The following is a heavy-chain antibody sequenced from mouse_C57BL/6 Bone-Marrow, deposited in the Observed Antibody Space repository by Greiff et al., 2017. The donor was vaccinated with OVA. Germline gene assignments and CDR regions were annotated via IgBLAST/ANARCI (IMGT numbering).Heavy chain of an antibody. Sequence: EVQLQQSGPELVKPGASVKISCKASGYTFTDYYMNWVKQSHGKSLEWIGDINPNNGGTSYNQKFKGKATVTVDKSSSTAYMELRSLTSEDSAVYYCAREKGNYGAMDYWGQGTSVTVSS. CDR3: AREKGNYGAMDY. V-gene: IGHV1-26*01. CDR2: INPNNGGT. CDR1: GYTFTDYY. D-gene: IGHD1-1*01. J-gene: IGHJ4*01.